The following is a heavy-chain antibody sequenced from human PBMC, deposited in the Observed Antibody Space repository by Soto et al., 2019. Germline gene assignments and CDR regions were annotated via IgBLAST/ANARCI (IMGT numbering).Heavy chain of an antibody. D-gene: IGHD3-16*01. J-gene: IGHJ4*02. CDR1: GFTFTRDW. CDR2: INQDGSKK. V-gene: IGHV3-7*01. Sequence: EVQLAESGGGVVQPGGSLRLSCAASGFTFTRDWMNWVRQAPGKGLEWVANINQDGSKKYYVDSVEGRFTISRDNAEHAVYLHMNSSSADHTAVYYCARQPNDFVGVSFDYWGQGTLVPVSP. CDR3: ARQPNDFVGVSFDY.